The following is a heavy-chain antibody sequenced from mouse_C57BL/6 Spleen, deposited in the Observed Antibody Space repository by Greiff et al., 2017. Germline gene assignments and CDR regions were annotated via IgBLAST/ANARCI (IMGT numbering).Heavy chain of an antibody. CDR3: ARDRGGDLYYFDY. V-gene: IGHV5-16*01. Sequence: EVQLQESEGGLVQPGSSMKLSCTASGFTFSDYYMAWVRQVPEKGLEWVANINYDGSSTYYLDSLKSRFIISRDNAKNILYLQMSSLKSEDTATYYCARDRGGDLYYFDYWGQGTTLTVSS. J-gene: IGHJ2*01. CDR1: GFTFSDYY. D-gene: IGHD2-13*01. CDR2: INYDGSST.